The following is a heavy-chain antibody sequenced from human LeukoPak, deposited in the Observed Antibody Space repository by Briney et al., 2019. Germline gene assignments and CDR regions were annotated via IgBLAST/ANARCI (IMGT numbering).Heavy chain of an antibody. CDR1: GYTFTSYD. Sequence: ASVKVSCKASGYTFTSYDINWVRQATGQGLEWMGWMNPNSGNTGYAQKFQGRVTMTRNTSISTAYMELSSLRSEDTAVYYCARGRIAVTYCYDSSGYYPFDYWGQGTLVTVSS. V-gene: IGHV1-8*01. D-gene: IGHD3-22*01. J-gene: IGHJ4*02. CDR2: MNPNSGNT. CDR3: ARGRIAVTYCYDSSGYYPFDY.